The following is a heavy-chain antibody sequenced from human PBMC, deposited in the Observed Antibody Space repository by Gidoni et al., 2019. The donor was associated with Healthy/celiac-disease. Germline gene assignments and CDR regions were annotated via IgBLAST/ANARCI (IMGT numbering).Heavy chain of an antibody. J-gene: IGHJ6*02. D-gene: IGHD6-13*01. Sequence: QVQLQQSGPGLVKPSQTLSLTCAISGDSVSSNSAAWNWIRQSPSRGLEWLGRTYYRSKWYNDYAVSVKSRITINPDTSKNQFSLQLNSVTPEDTAVYYCARVGAEPLIAAAGIWYYGMDVWGQGTTVTVSS. CDR3: ARVGAEPLIAAAGIWYYGMDV. CDR2: TYYRSKWYN. CDR1: GDSVSSNSAA. V-gene: IGHV6-1*01.